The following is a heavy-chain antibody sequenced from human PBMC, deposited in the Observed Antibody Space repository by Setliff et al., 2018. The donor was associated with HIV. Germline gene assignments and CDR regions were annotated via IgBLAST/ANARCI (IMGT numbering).Heavy chain of an antibody. Sequence: GGSLRLSCAASGFIFSSYGMHWVRQAPGKGLEWVAVISYDGSNKYYADSVKGRFTISRDNSKNTLYLQMNSLRAEDTAVYYCARSVIGYYYYGMDVWGQGTLVTVS. V-gene: IGHV3-30*19. CDR1: GFIFSSYG. CDR2: ISYDGSNK. D-gene: IGHD3-10*01. CDR3: ARSVIGYYYYGMDV. J-gene: IGHJ6*02.